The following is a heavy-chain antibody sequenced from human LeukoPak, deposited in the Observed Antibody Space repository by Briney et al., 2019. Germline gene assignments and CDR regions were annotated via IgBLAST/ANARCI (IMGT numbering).Heavy chain of an antibody. D-gene: IGHD3-22*01. V-gene: IGHV1-69*13. CDR1: GGTFSSYA. Sequence: GASVKVSCKASGGTFSSYAISWVRQAPGQGLEWMGGIIPIFGTANYAQKFQGRVTITADESTSTAYMELSSLRSEDTAVYYCATISFYDSSGPPPGLDYWGQGTLVTVSS. CDR3: ATISFYDSSGPPPGLDY. CDR2: IIPIFGTA. J-gene: IGHJ4*02.